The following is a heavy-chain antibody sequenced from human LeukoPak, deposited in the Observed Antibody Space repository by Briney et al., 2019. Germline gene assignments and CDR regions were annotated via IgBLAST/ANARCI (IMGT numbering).Heavy chain of an antibody. CDR3: AKDLDDYSSV. V-gene: IGHV3-30*18. D-gene: IGHD4-11*01. CDR1: GFTFSSYG. Sequence: GKSLRLSCAASGFTFSSYGMHWVRQAPGKGLEWVAVISYDGSNKYYADSVKGRFTISRDNSKNTLYLQMNSLRAEDTAVYCCAKDLDDYSSVWGQGTLVTVSS. CDR2: ISYDGSNK. J-gene: IGHJ4*02.